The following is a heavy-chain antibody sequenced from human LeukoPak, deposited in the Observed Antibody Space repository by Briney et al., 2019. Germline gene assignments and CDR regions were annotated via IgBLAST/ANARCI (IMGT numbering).Heavy chain of an antibody. J-gene: IGHJ3*02. V-gene: IGHV3-21*01. CDR2: ISSSSSYI. CDR1: GFTFSSYS. CDR3: ALDSSGYTAFDI. Sequence: PGGSLRLSCAASGFTFSSYSMNWVRQAPRKGLEWVSSISSSSSYIYYADSVKGRFTISRDNAKNSLYLQMNSLRAEDTAVYYCALDSSGYTAFDIWGQGTMVTVSS. D-gene: IGHD3-22*01.